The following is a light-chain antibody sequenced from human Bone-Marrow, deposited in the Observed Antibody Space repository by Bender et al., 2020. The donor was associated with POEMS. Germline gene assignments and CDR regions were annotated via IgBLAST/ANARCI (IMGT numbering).Light chain of an antibody. J-gene: IGLJ3*02. CDR3: AVWDDSLNGWV. Sequence: QSVLTQPPSASGTPGQRVTISCSGGSSNIGAHAVNWYQHLPGTAPKLLIYSSHRRPSEVPDRFSGSRSGTSASLAHSGVQSEDEADYYCAVWDDSLNGWVFGGGTKLTVL. CDR1: SSNIGAHA. CDR2: SSH. V-gene: IGLV1-44*01.